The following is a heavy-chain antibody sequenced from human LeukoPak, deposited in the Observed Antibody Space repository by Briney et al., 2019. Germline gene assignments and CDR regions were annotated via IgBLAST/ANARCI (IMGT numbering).Heavy chain of an antibody. D-gene: IGHD4-23*01. V-gene: IGHV4-39*07. J-gene: IGHJ4*02. CDR1: GASISTSSYF. CDR2: INHSGST. CDR3: ARATTVVETYYFDY. Sequence: SETLSLTCTVSGASISTSSYFWAWIRQPPGKGLEWIGEINHSGSTNYNPSLKSRVTISVDTSKNQFSLKLSSVTAADTAVYYCARATTVVETYYFDYWGQGTLVTVSS.